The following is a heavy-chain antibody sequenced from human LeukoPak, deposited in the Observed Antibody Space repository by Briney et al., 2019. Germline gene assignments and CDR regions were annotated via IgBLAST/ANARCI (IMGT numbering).Heavy chain of an antibody. CDR3: AKGFRYPAAEKFDY. J-gene: IGHJ4*02. V-gene: IGHV3-23*01. Sequence: PGGSLRLSCAASGFTFSSYAMSWFRQAPEKGLEWVSAISGSGGSTYYADSVKGRFTISRDNSKNTLYLQMNSLRAEDTAVYYCAKGFRYPAAEKFDYWGQGTLVTVSS. CDR1: GFTFSSYA. CDR2: ISGSGGST. D-gene: IGHD2-2*01.